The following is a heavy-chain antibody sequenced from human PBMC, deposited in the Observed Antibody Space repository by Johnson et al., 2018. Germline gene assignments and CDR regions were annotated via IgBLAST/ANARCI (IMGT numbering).Heavy chain of an antibody. Sequence: QVQLVESGGGVVQXGRSLRLSCAASGFIFSNYAMHWVRQAPGKGLEWVAVILYDGGNKYYADSVKGRFTISRDNSKNTLYLQMNSLKAEDTAVYSCATETDGFDSWGQGTLVTVSS. V-gene: IGHV3-30*03. CDR3: ATETDGFDS. J-gene: IGHJ3*02. CDR1: GFIFSNYA. CDR2: ILYDGGNK.